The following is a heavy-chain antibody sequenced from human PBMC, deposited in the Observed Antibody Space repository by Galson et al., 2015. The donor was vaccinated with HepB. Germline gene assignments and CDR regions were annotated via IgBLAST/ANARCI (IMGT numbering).Heavy chain of an antibody. D-gene: IGHD3-10*01. CDR2: IPYDGSDK. V-gene: IGHV3-30*04. J-gene: IGHJ4*02. Sequence: SLRLSCAASGFIFSSFAMHWVRQPPGKGLEWMALIPYDGSDKYSADSVKGRFTISRDNSKNTLYLQMNSLRTEDTAFYYCARGRFGELSEFDFWGQGTLVTVSS. CDR1: GFIFSSFA. CDR3: ARGRFGELSEFDF.